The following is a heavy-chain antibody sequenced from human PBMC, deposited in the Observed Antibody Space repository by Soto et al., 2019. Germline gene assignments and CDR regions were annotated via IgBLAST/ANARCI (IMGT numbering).Heavy chain of an antibody. CDR3: AKTGIAVAGPFDY. CDR2: ISGSGGST. J-gene: IGHJ4*02. V-gene: IGHV3-23*01. D-gene: IGHD6-19*01. CDR1: GFTFSTYA. Sequence: GGSLRLSSAASGFTFSTYAMSWVRQAPGKGLEWVSAISGSGGSTYYADSVKGRFTISRDNSKNTLYLQMNSLRAEDTAVYYCAKTGIAVAGPFDYWGQGTLVTVSS.